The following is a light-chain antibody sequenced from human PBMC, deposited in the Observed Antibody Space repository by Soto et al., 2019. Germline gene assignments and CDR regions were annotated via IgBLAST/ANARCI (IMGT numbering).Light chain of an antibody. CDR1: QSVSSN. Sequence: EIVMTQSPATLSVSPGERATLSCRASQSVSSNLAWYQQKPGQAPRLLLYGASTRATGIPARFSGSGSGTEFTLTISSLQSEDFADYYCQQYNNLYTFGQGTKLEIK. CDR2: GAS. J-gene: IGKJ2*01. CDR3: QQYNNLYT. V-gene: IGKV3-15*01.